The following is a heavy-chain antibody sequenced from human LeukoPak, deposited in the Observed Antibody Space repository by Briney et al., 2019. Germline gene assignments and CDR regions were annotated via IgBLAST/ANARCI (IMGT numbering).Heavy chain of an antibody. CDR2: INHSGST. D-gene: IGHD6-19*01. CDR1: GGSFSGYY. Sequence: KSSETLSLTCAVYGGSFSGYYWSWIRQPPGKGLEWIGEINHSGSTNYNPSLKSRVTISVDTSKNQFSLKLSSVTAADTAVYYCARLQWLWEYYFDYWGQGTLVTVSS. J-gene: IGHJ4*02. V-gene: IGHV4-34*01. CDR3: ARLQWLWEYYFDY.